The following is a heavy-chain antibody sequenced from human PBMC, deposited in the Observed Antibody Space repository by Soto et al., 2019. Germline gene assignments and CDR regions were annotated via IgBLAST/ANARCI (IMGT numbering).Heavy chain of an antibody. CDR1: GFTFSPFW. Sequence: EVQLVESGGGLVQPGGSLRLSCVDSGFTFSPFWMSWVRQAPGKGLEWVAIIKDDGGDELYLEAVRERFRISRDNAKKSLFLAMDSLRVEDTAVYYCAGGSGWISDSWGQGTLVTVSS. V-gene: IGHV3-7*05. J-gene: IGHJ4*02. CDR2: IKDDGGDE. CDR3: AGGSGWISDS. D-gene: IGHD6-19*01.